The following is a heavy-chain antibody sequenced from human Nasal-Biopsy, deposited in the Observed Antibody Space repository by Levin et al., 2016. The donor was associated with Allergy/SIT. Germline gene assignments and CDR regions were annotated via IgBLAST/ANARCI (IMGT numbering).Heavy chain of an antibody. CDR1: GYTFVNSA. CDR3: ARGNYDFWSGSFSVSRPQNKYFLEY. D-gene: IGHD3-3*01. Sequence: ASVKVSCKASGYTFVNSAIHWVRQAPGEGLEWMGWINSGNDNTRSSQRFQGRITITRNTSASTAYMELSSLRSEDTAVYYCARGNYDFWSGSFSVSRPQNKYFLEYWGQGTLVTVSS. J-gene: IGHJ4*02. V-gene: IGHV1-3*04. CDR2: INSGNDNT.